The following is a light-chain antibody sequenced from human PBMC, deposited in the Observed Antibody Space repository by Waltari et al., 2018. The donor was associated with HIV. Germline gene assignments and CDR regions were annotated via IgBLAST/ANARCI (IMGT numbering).Light chain of an antibody. Sequence: QSALTQPASVSGSPGQSITISCAGGSTDVGVYHYVSWYQQYPGKVPTVVIYDVTVRPSGVSNRFARSKSGNTASLTISGLQAEDEADYYCCSFAGTNTWVFGGGTRLTV. J-gene: IGLJ3*02. CDR2: DVT. CDR1: STDVGVYHY. CDR3: CSFAGTNTWV. V-gene: IGLV2-23*02.